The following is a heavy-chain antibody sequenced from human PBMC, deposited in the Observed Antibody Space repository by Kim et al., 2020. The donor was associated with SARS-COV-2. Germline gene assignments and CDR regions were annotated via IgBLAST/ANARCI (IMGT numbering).Heavy chain of an antibody. CDR2: INAGNGNT. V-gene: IGHV1-3*01. J-gene: IGHJ4*02. D-gene: IGHD4-4*01. CDR3: ARDKATAD. CDR1: GYTFSDYA. Sequence: ASVKVSCKASGYTFSDYAIHWVRQAPGQRLEWMGWINAGNGNTKYSQKFQGRVTITRDTSATTAYMDLSSLRSEDTAVYYCARDKATADWGQGTVVTGSS.